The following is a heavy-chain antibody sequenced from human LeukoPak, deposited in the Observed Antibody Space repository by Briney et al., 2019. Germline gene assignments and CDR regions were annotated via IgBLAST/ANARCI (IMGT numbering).Heavy chain of an antibody. CDR3: TRGSYDVLTGYSTLGEY. V-gene: IGHV4-39*01. CDR2: IYYSGST. J-gene: IGHJ4*02. D-gene: IGHD3-9*01. Sequence: SETLSLTCNVSGGSISSSTYYWGWIRQPPGKGLEWIENIYYSGSTYYNPSLKSRLTISVDTSQGQFSLRLSSVTAADTGLYCCTRGSYDVLTGYSTLGEYWGQGALVTVSS. CDR1: GGSISSSTYY.